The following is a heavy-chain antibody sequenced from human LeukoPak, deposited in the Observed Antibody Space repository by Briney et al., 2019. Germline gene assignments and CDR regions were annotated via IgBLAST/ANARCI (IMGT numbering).Heavy chain of an antibody. J-gene: IGHJ4*01. CDR1: GFTVSGDY. D-gene: IGHD3-10*01. CDR2: IKPDGSEK. V-gene: IGHV3-7*01. Sequence: GGSLRLSCAVSGFTVSGDYMSWVRQAPEKGPEWVAHIKPDGSEKYYVDSVKGRFIISRDDARNSLSLQMNSLRAEDTAVYYCAGSFGDVKNFWGQGTLVTVSS. CDR3: AGSFGDVKNF.